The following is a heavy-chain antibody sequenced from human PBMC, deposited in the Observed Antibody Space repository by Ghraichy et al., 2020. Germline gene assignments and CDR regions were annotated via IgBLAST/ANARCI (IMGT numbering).Heavy chain of an antibody. Sequence: GSLRLSCAASGFTFSSYAMSWVRQAPGKGLEWVSVISGSGGSTYYADSVKGRFTISRDNSKNTLSLQMNSLRAEDTAVYYCAKAERWQLRYYFDFWGQGTLVTVSS. CDR3: AKAERWQLRYYFDF. J-gene: IGHJ4*02. CDR2: ISGSGGST. D-gene: IGHD6-6*01. CDR1: GFTFSSYA. V-gene: IGHV3-23*01.